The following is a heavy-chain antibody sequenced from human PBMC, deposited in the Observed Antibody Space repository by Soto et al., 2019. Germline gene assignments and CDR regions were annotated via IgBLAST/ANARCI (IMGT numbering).Heavy chain of an antibody. CDR1: GDTFSFYT. CDR3: AASYGSGYRAFDY. J-gene: IGHJ4*02. V-gene: IGHV1-69*02. Sequence: QVQLVQSGTEVKKPGSSVKVSCNASGDTFSFYTINWVRQAPGLGLEWVGRINTIVSMSNYAQKFQGRVSRTAEKSTSTAYRELRSLRSDDTAMNFCAASYGSGYRAFDYWGQGALVIVSS. CDR2: INTIVSMS. D-gene: IGHD3-10*01.